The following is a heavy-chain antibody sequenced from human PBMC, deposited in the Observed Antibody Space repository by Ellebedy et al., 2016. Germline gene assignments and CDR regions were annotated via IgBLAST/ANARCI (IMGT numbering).Heavy chain of an antibody. Sequence: GGSLRLSCAASGFTFSSFAMNWVRQAPGKGLEWVSSISSTGTYIYYADSVKGRFTISRDNSKKSLYLQMNSLRTEDTAGYYCASRALAVAGTDPPRDYYYAMDVWGQGTAVSVSS. CDR2: ISSTGTYI. CDR3: ASRALAVAGTDPPRDYYYAMDV. V-gene: IGHV3-21*01. D-gene: IGHD6-19*01. CDR1: GFTFSSFA. J-gene: IGHJ6*02.